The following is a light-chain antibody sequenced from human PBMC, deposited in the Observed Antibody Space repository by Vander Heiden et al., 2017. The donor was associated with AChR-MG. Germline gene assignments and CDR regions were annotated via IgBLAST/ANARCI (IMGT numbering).Light chain of an antibody. J-gene: IGLJ3*02. CDR2: SNN. CDR3: AAWDDSLSGRV. CDR1: SSNIGSNY. Sequence: SVLPQPPSASRTPVHRVPLPCSGSSSNIGSNYVYWYQQLPGTAPKRLIYSNNQRPSGVPDRFSGSKSGTSASLAISGLRSEDEADYYCAAWDDSLSGRVFGGGTKLTVL. V-gene: IGLV1-47*02.